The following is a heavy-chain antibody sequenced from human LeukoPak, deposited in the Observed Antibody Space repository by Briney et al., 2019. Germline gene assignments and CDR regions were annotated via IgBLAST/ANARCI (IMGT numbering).Heavy chain of an antibody. CDR3: AREEPSWYLSYYYYGMDV. D-gene: IGHD6-13*01. J-gene: IGHJ6*02. V-gene: IGHV4-34*01. CDR2: INHSGST. Sequence: KPSETLSLTCAVYGGSFSGYYWSWIRLPPGKGLEWIGEINHSGSTNYNPSLKSRVTISVDTSKNQFSLKLSSVTAADTAVYYCAREEPSWYLSYYYYGMDVWGQGTTVTVSS. CDR1: GGSFSGYY.